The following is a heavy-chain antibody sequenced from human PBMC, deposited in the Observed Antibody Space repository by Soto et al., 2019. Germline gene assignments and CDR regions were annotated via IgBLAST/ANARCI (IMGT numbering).Heavy chain of an antibody. CDR3: TRAPPNTSPFDY. CDR2: IRTKANSYAT. CDR1: GFTFSGSA. Sequence: EVQLVESGGGLVQPGGSLKLSCAASGFTFSGSAVHWVRQASGKGLEWVGSIRTKANSYATAYDASVKGRFTISRDDSKNTAYLQMNSLKTEDTAVYYCTRAPPNTSPFDYWGQGTPVTVSS. V-gene: IGHV3-73*02. J-gene: IGHJ4*02.